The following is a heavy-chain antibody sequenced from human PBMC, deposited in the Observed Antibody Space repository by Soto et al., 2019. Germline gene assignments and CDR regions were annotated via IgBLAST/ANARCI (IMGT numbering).Heavy chain of an antibody. D-gene: IGHD2-15*01. Sequence: QVQLVESGGGVVQPGRSLRLSCAASGFSFSTYAMHWVRQAPGKGLGWVAVISSEGTTKYNSDSVKGRFTISRANAKNTLYLEMNSLRPEDTAVYYCARVARVVHLHAFDIWGQGTMVTFAS. CDR1: GFSFSTYA. V-gene: IGHV3-30-3*01. CDR3: ARVARVVHLHAFDI. J-gene: IGHJ3*02. CDR2: ISSEGTTK.